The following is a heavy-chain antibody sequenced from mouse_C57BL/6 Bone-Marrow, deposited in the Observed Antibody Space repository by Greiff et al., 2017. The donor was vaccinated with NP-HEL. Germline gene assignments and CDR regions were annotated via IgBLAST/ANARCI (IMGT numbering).Heavy chain of an antibody. J-gene: IGHJ3*01. CDR2: IWGVGST. CDR3: ASGAKTAFAY. D-gene: IGHD3-2*01. V-gene: IGHV2-6*01. Sequence: VKLVESGPGLVAPSQSLSITCTVSGFSLTSYGVDWVRQSPGKGLEWLGVIWGVGSTNYNSALKSRMSIRKDNSESQVFIKMNSQQTDDTARYYCASGAKTAFAYWGQGTLVTVSA. CDR1: GFSLTSYG.